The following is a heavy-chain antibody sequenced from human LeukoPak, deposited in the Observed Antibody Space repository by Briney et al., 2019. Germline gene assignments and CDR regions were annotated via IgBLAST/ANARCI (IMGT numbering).Heavy chain of an antibody. CDR2: IYYSGST. V-gene: IGHV4-59*01. D-gene: IGHD3-10*01. CDR3: ARDIPTYGSGSYYAFDI. J-gene: IGHJ3*02. CDR1: GGSISSYY. Sequence: PSETLSLTCTVSGGSISSYYWSWIRQPPGKGLEWIGYIYYSGSTNYNPSLKSRVTISVDTSKNQFSLKLSSVTAADTAVYYCARDIPTYGSGSYYAFDIWGQGTMVTVSS.